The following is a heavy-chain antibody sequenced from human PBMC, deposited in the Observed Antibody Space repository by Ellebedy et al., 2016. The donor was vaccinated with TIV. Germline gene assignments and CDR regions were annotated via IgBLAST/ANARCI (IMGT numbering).Heavy chain of an antibody. CDR1: GYTFTNYG. J-gene: IGHJ4*02. Sequence: ASVKVSCKASGYTFTNYGNSWVRQAPGQGLEWMGWINPYNGNTDYAQSLQGRVTMTTDTSTSIAYMEVWSLRSDDTAVYYCARGLSYGGSHYWGQGTLVTVSS. V-gene: IGHV1-18*01. D-gene: IGHD4-23*01. CDR2: INPYNGNT. CDR3: ARGLSYGGSHY.